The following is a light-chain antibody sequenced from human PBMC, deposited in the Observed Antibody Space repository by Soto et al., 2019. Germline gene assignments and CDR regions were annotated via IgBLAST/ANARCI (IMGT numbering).Light chain of an antibody. CDR1: SASVLTSYY. CDR3: ALYVDSGTVV. J-gene: IGLJ2*01. V-gene: IGLV8-61*01. Sequence: QAVVSQEPSFSVSPGETVTLTCGLTSASVLTSYYPSWYQQTPGQAPRTLIYSTTIRSSGVPDRFSGYILGNKAALTIAGAQADDESDYYCALYVDSGTVVFGGGTKLTVL. CDR2: STT.